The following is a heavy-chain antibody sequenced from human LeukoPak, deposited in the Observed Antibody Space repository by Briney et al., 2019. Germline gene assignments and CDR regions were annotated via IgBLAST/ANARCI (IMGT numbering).Heavy chain of an antibody. CDR3: ASSSWYALDY. J-gene: IGHJ4*02. D-gene: IGHD6-13*01. CDR2: ISSSGSTM. Sequence: GGSLRLSCAASGFTFSSYEMNWVRQAPGKGLEWISYISSSGSTMYFADSVKGRFTISRDNAKNSLYLQMNSLRAEDTAIYYCASSSWYALDYWGQGTLVTVSS. V-gene: IGHV3-48*03. CDR1: GFTFSSYE.